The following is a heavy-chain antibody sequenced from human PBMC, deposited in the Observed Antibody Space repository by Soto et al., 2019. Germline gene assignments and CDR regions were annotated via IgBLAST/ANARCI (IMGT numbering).Heavy chain of an antibody. CDR1: GGSISSSSYY. J-gene: IGHJ4*02. V-gene: IGHV4-39*01. Sequence: QLQLQESGPGLVKPSETLSLTCTVSGGSISSSSYYWGWIRQPPGKGLEWIGSIYYSGSTYYNPSLKRPVTASGDTTKIQLYLKLSSVTAADTAVYYWARYTPAISISDHGGQGTLVTVSS. D-gene: IGHD2-15*01. CDR3: ARYTPAISISDH. CDR2: IYYSGST.